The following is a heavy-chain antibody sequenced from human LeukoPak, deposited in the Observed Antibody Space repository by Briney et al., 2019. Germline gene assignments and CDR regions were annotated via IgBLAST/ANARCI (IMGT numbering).Heavy chain of an antibody. D-gene: IGHD3-10*01. CDR1: GFTFSSYS. V-gene: IGHV3-21*01. CDR3: AREGGITVVRGVSGYFDC. J-gene: IGHJ4*02. Sequence: PGGSLSLFCAASGFTFSSYSMNWVRQAPGKGLEWVSSISSSSRYIFYADSVRGRFTISRDNAKDSLYLQMNSLRVEDTAVYYCAREGGITVVRGVSGYFDCWGQGPLVTVSS. CDR2: ISSSSRYI.